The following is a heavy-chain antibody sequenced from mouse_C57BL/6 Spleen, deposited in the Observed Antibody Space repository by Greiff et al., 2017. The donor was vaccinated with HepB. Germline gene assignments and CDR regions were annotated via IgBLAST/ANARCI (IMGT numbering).Heavy chain of an antibody. CDR2: IDPENGDT. V-gene: IGHV14-4*01. CDR3: YWGEYFDV. J-gene: IGHJ1*03. D-gene: IGHD4-1*01. Sequence: EVKLVESGAELVRPGASVKLSCTASGFNIKDDYMHWVKQRPEQGLEWIGWIDPENGDTEYASKFQGKATITADTSSNTAYLQLSSLTSEDTAVYYCYWGEYFDVWGTGTTVTVSS. CDR1: GFNIKDDY.